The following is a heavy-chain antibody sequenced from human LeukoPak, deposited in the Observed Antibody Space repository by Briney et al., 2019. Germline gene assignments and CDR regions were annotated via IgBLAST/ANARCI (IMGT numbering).Heavy chain of an antibody. CDR3: AKSGSGSYLYYFDY. Sequence: PGGSLRLSCAASGFTFSSYAMSWVRQAPGKGLEWVSAITGSGGSTHYADSVKGWFTISRDNSKNTLYLQMNSLRAEDTAVYYCAKSGSGSYLYYFDYWGQGTLVTVSS. CDR1: GFTFSSYA. CDR2: ITGSGGST. J-gene: IGHJ4*02. D-gene: IGHD3-10*01. V-gene: IGHV3-23*01.